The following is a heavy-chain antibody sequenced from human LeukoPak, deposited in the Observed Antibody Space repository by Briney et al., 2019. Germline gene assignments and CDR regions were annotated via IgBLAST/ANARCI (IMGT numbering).Heavy chain of an antibody. V-gene: IGHV4-59*01. CDR2: TSYSWST. Sequence: SETLSLTCTVSGASISSYYWSWIRQPPGKGLEGIAYTSYSWSTNYNPSLKSLVAISLDTSRNQFSLKLTSVTAADTAVYYCARAVGSGSYRRYYMDVWGKGTTVTVSS. D-gene: IGHD1-26*01. J-gene: IGHJ6*03. CDR3: ARAVGSGSYRRYYMDV. CDR1: GASISSYY.